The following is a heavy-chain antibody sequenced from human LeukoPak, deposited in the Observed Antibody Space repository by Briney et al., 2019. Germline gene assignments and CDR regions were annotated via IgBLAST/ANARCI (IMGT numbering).Heavy chain of an antibody. CDR2: INPNSGGT. D-gene: IGHD2-2*02. CDR3: ARDSNSPYCSSTSCYNYYYMDV. J-gene: IGHJ6*03. Sequence: GASVKVSRKASGYTFTGYYMHWVRQAPGQGLEWMGWINPNSGGTNYAQKFQGRVTMTRDTSISTAYMELSRLRSDDTAVYYCARDSNSPYCSSTSCYNYYYMDVWGKGTTVTVSS. V-gene: IGHV1-2*02. CDR1: GYTFTGYY.